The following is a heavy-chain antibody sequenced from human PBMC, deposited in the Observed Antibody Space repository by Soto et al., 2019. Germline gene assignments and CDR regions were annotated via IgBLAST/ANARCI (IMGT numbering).Heavy chain of an antibody. Sequence: PGESLKISCKGSGYSFANSWIGWVRQMPGKGLEWMGIIFPADSDTRLSPSFQGQVTISADKSISTACLQWSSLKASDTAIYYCARLGIAVAEFDYWGQGTLVTVSS. D-gene: IGHD6-19*01. J-gene: IGHJ4*02. CDR1: GYSFANSW. CDR2: IFPADSDT. V-gene: IGHV5-51*01. CDR3: ARLGIAVAEFDY.